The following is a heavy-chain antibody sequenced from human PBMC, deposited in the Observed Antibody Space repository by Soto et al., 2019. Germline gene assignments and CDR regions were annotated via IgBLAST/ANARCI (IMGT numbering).Heavy chain of an antibody. CDR2: IFSNDEK. CDR3: TRIRAEMSLSSEFYFDV. V-gene: IGHV2-26*01. D-gene: IGHD3-22*01. CDR1: GFSLSNVRMG. J-gene: IGHJ4*02. Sequence: QVTLKESGPVLVKPTETLTLTCTVSGFSLSNVRMGVSWIRQPPGKAPEWLAHIFSNDEKSISKSLKSRLTISKYTSKSQVVLTLTNMDPADTATYYCTRIRAEMSLSSEFYFDVWGQGTLDTVSS.